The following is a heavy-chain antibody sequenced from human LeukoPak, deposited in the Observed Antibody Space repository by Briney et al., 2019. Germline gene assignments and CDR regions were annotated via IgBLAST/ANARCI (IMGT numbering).Heavy chain of an antibody. D-gene: IGHD1-14*01. CDR3: ATVGPWVNPDYYYYCMDV. CDR1: GFTFPSYG. Sequence: PGGSLRLSCAASGFTFPSYGMSWVRQAPGKGLEWGSSICGSGDSTYYADSVKGRFTISRDNAKNSLYLQMNSLRAEDTAVYYCATVGPWVNPDYYYYCMDVWGKGTTVTVSS. V-gene: IGHV3-23*01. CDR2: ICGSGDST. J-gene: IGHJ6*03.